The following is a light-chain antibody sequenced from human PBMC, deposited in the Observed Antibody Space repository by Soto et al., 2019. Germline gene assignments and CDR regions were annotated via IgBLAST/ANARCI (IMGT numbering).Light chain of an antibody. CDR3: PQYGSSPRS. J-gene: IGKJ1*01. CDR1: QSVSSTY. CDR2: GAS. V-gene: IGKV3-20*01. Sequence: EMVLTQSPGTLSLSPGERATLSCRASQSVSSTYLAWYQHKLGQAPRLVIYGASSKASGIPDRFRGSGSGTDFTLTIRRLEPEDFAVYYCPQYGSSPRSFGQGTKVEVK.